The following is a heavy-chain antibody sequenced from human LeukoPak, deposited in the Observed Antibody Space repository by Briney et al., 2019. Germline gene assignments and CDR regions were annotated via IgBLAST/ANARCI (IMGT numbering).Heavy chain of an antibody. Sequence: SETLSLTCSVSGGSISSGSYYWAWIRLPPGKGLEWIGSIFYSGTTYYKSSLKSRVTLSVDTSKKQFTLRLTSVTAADTAVYFCARQQLEGRHFDFWGQGTQVTVSS. CDR1: GGSISSGSYY. D-gene: IGHD6-13*01. V-gene: IGHV4-39*01. CDR3: ARQQLEGRHFDF. J-gene: IGHJ4*02. CDR2: IFYSGTT.